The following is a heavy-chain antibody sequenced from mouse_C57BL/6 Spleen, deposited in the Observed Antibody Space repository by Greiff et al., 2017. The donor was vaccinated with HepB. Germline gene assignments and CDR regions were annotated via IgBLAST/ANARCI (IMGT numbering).Heavy chain of an antibody. CDR2: IDPENGDT. CDR1: GFNIKDDY. V-gene: IGHV14-4*01. CDR3: ATQGSWYFDV. D-gene: IGHD1-1*01. J-gene: IGHJ1*03. Sequence: VQLQQSGAELVRPGASVKLSCTASGFNIKDDYMHWVKQRPEQGLERIGWIDPENGDTEYASKFQGKATITADTSSNTAYLQLSSLTSEDTAVYYCATQGSWYFDVWGTGTTVTVSS.